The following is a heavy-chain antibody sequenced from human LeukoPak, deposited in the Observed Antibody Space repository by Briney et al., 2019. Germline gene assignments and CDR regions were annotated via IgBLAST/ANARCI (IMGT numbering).Heavy chain of an antibody. D-gene: IGHD1-26*01. CDR2: IYSDGSRT. J-gene: IGHJ3*02. V-gene: IGHV3-74*01. CDR3: ARSGRGGAFDI. Sequence: PGGSLRLSCAASGFTFDDYGMSWVRQGPGKGLVWVSRIYSDGSRTTYADSVKGRFTISGDNAKNTLYLQMNSLRAEDTAVYYCARSGRGGAFDIWGHGTMVTVSS. CDR1: GFTFDDYG.